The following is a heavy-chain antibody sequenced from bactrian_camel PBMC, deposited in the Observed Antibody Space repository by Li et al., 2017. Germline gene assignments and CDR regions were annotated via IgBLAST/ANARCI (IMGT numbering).Heavy chain of an antibody. CDR2: IYTFGRTT. CDR1: RGTGKSDA. J-gene: IGHJ4*01. Sequence: QVQLVESGGGSVQAGGSLRLSCAVPRGTGKSDALGWFRQAPGMEREQVAVFIYTFGRTTRYAASVKGRFTISQDTAKNTMYLQMDSLKPEDTAVYYCAADHRYPLCTVVAGVPAVVQEFGFVGQGTQVTVS. D-gene: IGHD6*01. V-gene: IGHV3-3*01.